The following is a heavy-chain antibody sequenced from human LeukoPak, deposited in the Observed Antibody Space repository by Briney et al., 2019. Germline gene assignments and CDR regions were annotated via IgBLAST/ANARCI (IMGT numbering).Heavy chain of an antibody. J-gene: IGHJ4*02. CDR3: ARDYDSSGYSPSY. Sequence: SVKVSCKASGGTFSSYAISWVRQAPGQGLEWMGGIIPIFGTANYAQKFQGRVTITADESTSTAYMELSSLRSEDTAVYYCARDYDSSGYSPSYWGQGTLVTVSS. CDR1: GGTFSSYA. D-gene: IGHD3-22*01. V-gene: IGHV1-69*13. CDR2: IIPIFGTA.